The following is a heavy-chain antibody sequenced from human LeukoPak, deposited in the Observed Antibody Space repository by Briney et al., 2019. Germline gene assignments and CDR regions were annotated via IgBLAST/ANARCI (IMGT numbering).Heavy chain of an antibody. D-gene: IGHD3-16*01. V-gene: IGHV3-53*01. J-gene: IGHJ2*01. CDR1: GFTITNNY. CDR2: IFAGGVP. Sequence: GGFLRLSCAASGFTITNNYMTWVRQAPTEGLQWVSGIFAGGVPSYAASVKDRFIISKDNSKNTLYLQMNNLRVDDTAVYYCTRGRLNAAGWYFDLWGRGTLVTVSS. CDR3: TRGRLNAAGWYFDL.